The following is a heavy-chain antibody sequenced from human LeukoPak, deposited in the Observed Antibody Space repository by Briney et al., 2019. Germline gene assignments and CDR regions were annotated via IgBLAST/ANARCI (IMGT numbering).Heavy chain of an antibody. J-gene: IGHJ4*02. Sequence: ASVKVSCKASGYTFTGYYMHWVRQAPGQGLEWMGWINPNSGGTNYAQKFQGRVTMTRDTSISTAHMELSRLRSDDTAVYYCARDYGGNSGQWSDYWGQGTLVTVSS. CDR3: ARDYGGNSGQWSDY. CDR2: INPNSGGT. CDR1: GYTFTGYY. V-gene: IGHV1-2*02. D-gene: IGHD4-23*01.